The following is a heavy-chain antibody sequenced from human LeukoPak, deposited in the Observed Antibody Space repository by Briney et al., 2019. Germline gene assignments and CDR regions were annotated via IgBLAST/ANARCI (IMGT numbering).Heavy chain of an antibody. J-gene: IGHJ4*02. CDR1: GFTFSSYS. D-gene: IGHD3-22*01. CDR2: ISSSSYI. CDR3: ARWGAYYYDSSGYYHLNDY. Sequence: PGGSLRLSCAASGFTFSSYSMNWVRQAPGKGLEWVSSISSSSYIYYADSVKGRFTISRDNAKNSLYLQMNSLRAEDTAVYYCARWGAYYYDSSGYYHLNDYWGQGTLVTVSS. V-gene: IGHV3-21*01.